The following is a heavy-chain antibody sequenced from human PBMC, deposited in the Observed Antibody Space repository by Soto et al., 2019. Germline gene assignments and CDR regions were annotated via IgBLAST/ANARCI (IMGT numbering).Heavy chain of an antibody. CDR2: ISANGKHT. Sequence: EVRVLESGGGSVQPGGSLRLSCVASGFTFTMHAMTWVRQGPGMGPEWASSISANGKHTYYADSVKGRFTISRDNSKNTSYLQMNSLRVEDTAIYYCVKDWSGGKCPCMDVWGQGTTVTVSS. CDR1: GFTFTMHA. CDR3: VKDWSGGKCPCMDV. V-gene: IGHV3-23*01. D-gene: IGHD3-3*01. J-gene: IGHJ6*02.